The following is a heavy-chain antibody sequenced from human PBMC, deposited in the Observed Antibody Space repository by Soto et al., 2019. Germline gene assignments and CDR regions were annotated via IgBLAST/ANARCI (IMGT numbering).Heavy chain of an antibody. Sequence: ASVKVSFKASGYTFTGSSLHWVRQAPGQRLEWMGWINPNNGVTNYAQKFQGRVAMTRDTSISTAYMELSRLTSDDTAVYYCARVQLELMRDAFDIWGQGTMVTVSS. CDR1: GYTFTGSS. J-gene: IGHJ3*02. CDR3: ARVQLELMRDAFDI. V-gene: IGHV1-2*02. D-gene: IGHD1-1*01. CDR2: INPNNGVT.